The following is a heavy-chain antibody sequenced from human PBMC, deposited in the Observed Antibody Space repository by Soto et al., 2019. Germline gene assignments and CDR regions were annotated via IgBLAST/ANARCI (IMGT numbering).Heavy chain of an antibody. CDR3: AKRADGSTGWQSFDA. J-gene: IGHJ5*02. CDR1: GFIFNNYA. D-gene: IGHD6-25*01. CDR2: ITGSGTTI. V-gene: IGHV3-23*01. Sequence: EVQMLESGGGLVQPGGSLRLSCAASGFIFNNYAMAWVRQAPGKGLEWVSVITGSGTTIYYADSVKGRFTISKDSSKNTVYLQMNSLRVDDTALYYCAKRADGSTGWQSFDAWGLGTLVTVSS.